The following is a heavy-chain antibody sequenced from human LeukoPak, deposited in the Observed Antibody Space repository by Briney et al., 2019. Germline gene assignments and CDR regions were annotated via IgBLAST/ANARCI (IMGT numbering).Heavy chain of an antibody. Sequence: GESLKISCRGSGYSINNYWIGWVRQMPGKGLEWMGIIYPADSDIRYSPSFQGQVTISADKSISTAYLQWSSLKASDTAMYYCARQEYCSGGSCYTWFDPWGQGTLVIVSS. CDR1: GYSINNYW. J-gene: IGHJ5*02. CDR3: ARQEYCSGGSCYTWFDP. D-gene: IGHD2-15*01. V-gene: IGHV5-51*01. CDR2: IYPADSDI.